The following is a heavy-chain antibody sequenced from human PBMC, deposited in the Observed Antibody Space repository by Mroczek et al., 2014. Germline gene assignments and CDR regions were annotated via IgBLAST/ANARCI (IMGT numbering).Heavy chain of an antibody. Sequence: QVQLQESGAGLLKPSETPVPHLRCLWWVLQWLLLELDPPAPRKGLEWIGEINHSGSTNYNPSLKSRVTISVDTSKNQFSLKLSSVTAADTAVYYCARGRYCSGGSCRMTQSYFDYWGQGTLVTVSS. CDR1: WVLQWLL. CDR2: INHSGST. D-gene: IGHD2-15*01. V-gene: IGHV4-34*01. J-gene: IGHJ4*02. CDR3: ARGRYCSGGSCRMTQSYFDY.